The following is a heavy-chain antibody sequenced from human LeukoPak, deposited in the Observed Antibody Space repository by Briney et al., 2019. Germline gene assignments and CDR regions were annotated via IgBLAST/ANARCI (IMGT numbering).Heavy chain of an antibody. CDR1: GYTFTSYG. J-gene: IGHJ4*02. CDR3: AKVLLSGSYYGGFDY. CDR2: ISAYNGNT. Sequence: ASVKVSCKASGYTFTSYGISWVRQAPGQGLEWMGWISAYNGNTNYAQKLQGRVTMTTDTSTSTAYMELRSLRSDDTAVYYCAKVLLSGSYYGGFDYWGQGTLVTVSS. D-gene: IGHD1-26*01. V-gene: IGHV1-18*01.